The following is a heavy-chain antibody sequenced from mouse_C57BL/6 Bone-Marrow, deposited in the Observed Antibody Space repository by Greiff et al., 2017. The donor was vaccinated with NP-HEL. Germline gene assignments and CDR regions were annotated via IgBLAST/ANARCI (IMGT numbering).Heavy chain of an antibody. Sequence: VQLVESGAELVRPGASVKLSCKASGYTFTDYYINWVKQRPGQGLEWIARIYPGSGNTYYNEKFKGKATLTAEKSSSTAYMQLSSLTSEDSAVYFCARSTTVVAFDYWGKGTTLTVSS. CDR3: ARSTTVVAFDY. CDR1: GYTFTDYY. CDR2: IYPGSGNT. D-gene: IGHD1-1*01. J-gene: IGHJ2*01. V-gene: IGHV1-76*01.